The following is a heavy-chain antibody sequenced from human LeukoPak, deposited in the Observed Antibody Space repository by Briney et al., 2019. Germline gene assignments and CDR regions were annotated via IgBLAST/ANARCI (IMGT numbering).Heavy chain of an antibody. CDR2: IIPIFGIA. V-gene: IGHV1-69*04. CDR3: ARAEGGSYYHFDY. J-gene: IGHJ4*02. Sequence: SVKVSCKASGGTFSSYAISWVRQAPGQGLEWMGRIIPIFGIANYAQKFQGRVTITADKSTSTAYMELSSLRSEDTAVYYCARAEGGSYYHFDYWGQGTLVTVSS. D-gene: IGHD1-26*01. CDR1: GGTFSSYA.